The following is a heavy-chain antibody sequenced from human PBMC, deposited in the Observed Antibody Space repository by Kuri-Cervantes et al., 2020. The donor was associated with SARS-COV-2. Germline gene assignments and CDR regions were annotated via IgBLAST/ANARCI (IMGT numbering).Heavy chain of an antibody. CDR3: AIPMIVVVIVGGSGKPNWFDP. V-gene: IGHV3-64*01. D-gene: IGHD3-22*01. CDR1: GFTFSSYA. CDR2: ISSNGGST. J-gene: IGHJ5*02. Sequence: GGSLRLSCAASGFTFSSYAMHWVRQAPGKGLEYASAISSNGGSTYYANSVKGRFTISRDNSKNTLYLQMGSLRAEDMAVYYCAIPMIVVVIVGGSGKPNWFDPWGQGTLVTVSS.